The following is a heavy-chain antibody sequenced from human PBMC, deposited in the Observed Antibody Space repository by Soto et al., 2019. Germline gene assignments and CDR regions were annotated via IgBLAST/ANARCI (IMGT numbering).Heavy chain of an antibody. CDR2: ISYDGSNK. Sequence: PGGSLRLSCAASGFTFSSYGMHWVRQAPGKGLEWVAVISYDGSNKYYADSVKGRFTISRDNSKNTLYLQMNSLRAEDTAVYYCAKDYYSGSSNWYFDLWGRGTLVTVSS. D-gene: IGHD1-26*01. J-gene: IGHJ2*01. V-gene: IGHV3-30*18. CDR3: AKDYYSGSSNWYFDL. CDR1: GFTFSSYG.